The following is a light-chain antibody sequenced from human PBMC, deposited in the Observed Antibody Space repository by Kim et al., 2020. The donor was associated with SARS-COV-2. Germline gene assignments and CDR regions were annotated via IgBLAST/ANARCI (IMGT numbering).Light chain of an antibody. Sequence: SYELTQDPAVSVALGQTVRITCQGDSLRSYYATWYQQKPRHPPVLVIYGRNNRPSGIPDRFSGSTSGNTASLTISGAQAEDEADFYCQSRDSGGNVVFGGGTKLTVL. CDR1: SLRSYY. J-gene: IGLJ2*01. CDR3: QSRDSGGNVV. V-gene: IGLV3-19*01. CDR2: GRN.